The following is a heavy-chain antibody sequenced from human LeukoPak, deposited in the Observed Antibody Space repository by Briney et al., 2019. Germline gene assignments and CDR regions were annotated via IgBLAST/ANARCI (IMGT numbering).Heavy chain of an antibody. J-gene: IGHJ4*02. V-gene: IGHV3-30*02. CDR1: GFTFSSYG. CDR2: IRYDGSNK. D-gene: IGHD6-13*01. CDR3: AKDGVRGYSSSWFDY. Sequence: GGSLRLSCAASGFTFSSYGMHWVRQAPGKGLEWVAFIRYDGSNKYYADSVKGRFTISRDNSKNTLYLQMNSLRAEDTAVYYCAKDGVRGYSSSWFDYWGQGTLVTVSS.